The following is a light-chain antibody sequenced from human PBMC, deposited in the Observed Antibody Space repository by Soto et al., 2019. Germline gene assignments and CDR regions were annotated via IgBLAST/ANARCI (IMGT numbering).Light chain of an antibody. Sequence: DIQMTQSLSTLSASVGDRVTITCRASQTISDWLAWYQQKPGKAPKLLIYKASTLEPGVPSRFSGSVSGTEFTLTISCLQPDDFATYYCQQYSNYPITFGQGTLLEI. CDR1: QTISDW. J-gene: IGKJ5*01. V-gene: IGKV1-5*03. CDR3: QQYSNYPIT. CDR2: KAS.